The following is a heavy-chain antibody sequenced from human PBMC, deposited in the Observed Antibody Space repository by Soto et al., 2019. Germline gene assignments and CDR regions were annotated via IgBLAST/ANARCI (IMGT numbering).Heavy chain of an antibody. CDR1: GFTFRNFE. J-gene: IGHJ5*02. CDR3: ARDSIAAPNWFDP. V-gene: IGHV3-48*03. D-gene: IGHD6-6*01. CDR2: ISSSGSKR. Sequence: WGSLRLSCAASGFTFRNFEMNWVRQVPGKGLEWISYISSSGSKRYYADSVKGRFIVSRDNSNDSLFLEMNSLRDEDTGVYYCARDSIAAPNWFDPWGQGTLVTVS.